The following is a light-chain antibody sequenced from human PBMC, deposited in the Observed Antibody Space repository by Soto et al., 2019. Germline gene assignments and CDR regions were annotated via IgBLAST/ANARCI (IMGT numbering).Light chain of an antibody. CDR2: GNS. Sequence: QSVLTQPPSVSGAPGQRVTISCTGSSSNIGAGYDVHWYQQLPGTAPKLLIYGNSNRPSGVPDRFSGSKSGTSASLAITGLQAEVEADYYCQSYDSSLSGSVFGGGTKLPV. CDR1: SSNIGAGYD. CDR3: QSYDSSLSGSV. J-gene: IGLJ3*02. V-gene: IGLV1-40*01.